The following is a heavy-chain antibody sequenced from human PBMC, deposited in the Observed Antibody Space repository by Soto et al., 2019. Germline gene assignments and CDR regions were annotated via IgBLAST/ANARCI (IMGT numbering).Heavy chain of an antibody. Sequence: QVQLVQSGAEVKKPGSSVKVSCKASGGTFSSYAISWVRQAPGQGLEWMGGIIPIFGTADYAQKFQGRVTITADESTSKAYMELSSLRSEDTAVYYCASHGYSYGYLLDYWGQGTLVTVSS. D-gene: IGHD5-18*01. CDR3: ASHGYSYGYLLDY. V-gene: IGHV1-69*12. J-gene: IGHJ4*02. CDR1: GGTFSSYA. CDR2: IIPIFGTA.